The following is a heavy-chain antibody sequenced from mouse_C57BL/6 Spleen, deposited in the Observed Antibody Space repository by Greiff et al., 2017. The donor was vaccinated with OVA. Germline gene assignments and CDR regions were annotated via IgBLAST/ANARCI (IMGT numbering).Heavy chain of an antibody. V-gene: IGHV1-55*01. CDR1: GYTFTSYW. Sequence: QVQLQQPGAELVKPGASVKMSCKASGYTFTSYWITWVKQRPGQGLEWIGDIYPGSGSPNYNEKFKSKATLTVDTSSSTAYMQLSSLTSEDSAVYYCARYYYGNYADAMDYWGQGTSVTVSS. D-gene: IGHD2-1*01. CDR2: IYPGSGSP. CDR3: ARYYYGNYADAMDY. J-gene: IGHJ4*01.